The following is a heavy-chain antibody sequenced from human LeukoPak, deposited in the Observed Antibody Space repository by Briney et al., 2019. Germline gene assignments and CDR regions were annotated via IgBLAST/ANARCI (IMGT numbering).Heavy chain of an antibody. CDR2: ISYSGST. V-gene: IGHV4-61*01. CDR1: GDSVSSGRYY. CDR3: ARDVSSGWADY. J-gene: IGHJ4*02. D-gene: IGHD6-19*01. Sequence: SETLSLTCTVSGDSVSSGRYYWSWIRQPPGKGLEWIGYISYSGSTSYNPSLKSRVTISVDTSKNQFSLKLSSVTAADTAVYYCARDVSSGWADYWGRGTLVTVSS.